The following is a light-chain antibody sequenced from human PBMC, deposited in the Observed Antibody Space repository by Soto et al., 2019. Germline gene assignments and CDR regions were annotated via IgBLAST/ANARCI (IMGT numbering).Light chain of an antibody. V-gene: IGLV1-40*01. CDR2: EVN. CDR3: SSYAGSSNV. CDR1: SSNIGAGYD. J-gene: IGLJ1*01. Sequence: QLVLTQPPSVSGAPGQRVTISCTGSSSNIGAGYDVHWYQQHPGKAPKLMIYEVNKRPSGVPDRFSGSKSGNTASLTVSGLQAEDEADYYCSSYAGSSNVFGTGTKVTVL.